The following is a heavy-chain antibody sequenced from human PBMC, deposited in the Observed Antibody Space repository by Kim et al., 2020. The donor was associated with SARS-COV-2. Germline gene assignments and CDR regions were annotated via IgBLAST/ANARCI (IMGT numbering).Heavy chain of an antibody. J-gene: IGHJ6*01. Sequence: GGSLRLSCAASGFTFDDYAMHWVRQAPGKGLEWVSGISWNSGTIGYADSVKGRFTISRDNAKNSLYLQMNSWRTEDTALYYCAKSKITMFQGVWYGMDV. CDR1: GFTFDDYA. V-gene: IGHV3-9*01. CDR3: AKSKITMFQGVWYGMDV. CDR2: ISWNSGTI. D-gene: IGHD3-10*01.